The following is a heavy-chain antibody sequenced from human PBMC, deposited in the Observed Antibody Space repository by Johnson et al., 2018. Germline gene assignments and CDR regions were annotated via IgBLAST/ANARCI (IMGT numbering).Heavy chain of an antibody. CDR1: GFTFSTYW. J-gene: IGHJ4*02. CDR2: INQDGGQK. V-gene: IGHV3-7*04. CDR3: ARGRNLEDY. Sequence: VQLVQSGGGLVQPGGSLRLSCAASGFTFSTYWMNWVRQAPGKGLEWVANINQDGGQKYSVDSVNGRFTVSRDNAKNSLYLQMNSLRDDDTAVYYCARGRNLEDYWGQGTLVTVSS. D-gene: IGHD1-1*01.